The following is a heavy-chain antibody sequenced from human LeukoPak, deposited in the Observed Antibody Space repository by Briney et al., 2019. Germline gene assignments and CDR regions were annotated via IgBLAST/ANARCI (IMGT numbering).Heavy chain of an antibody. CDR1: ESTCSSFP. J-gene: IGHJ2*01. CDR2: VSSSGSHI. D-gene: IGHD6-19*01. V-gene: IGHV3-21*01. CDR3: AKIAVSGHWYFDL. Sequence: GGSLRLSCTASESTCSSFPMSWVPQAPGRGLECSSSVSSSGSHIYYADSLKGRFTVSRDNAKNSLYVQMNSLRAEDTAVYYCAKIAVSGHWYFDLWGRGTLVTVSS.